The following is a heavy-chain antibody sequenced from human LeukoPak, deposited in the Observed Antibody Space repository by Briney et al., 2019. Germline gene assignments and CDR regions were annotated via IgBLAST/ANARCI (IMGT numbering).Heavy chain of an antibody. CDR1: GFTFSNYK. CDR2: ISSSSSYM. J-gene: IGHJ6*02. V-gene: IGHV3-21*01. CDR3: ARERLVVVGDAYYYYGMDV. Sequence: GGSLRLSCSASGFTFSNYKMNWVRQAPGKGLEWVSSISSSSSYMYYADSMKGRFTVPRDNAKNSLFLQMNSLRAEDTAVYYCARERLVVVGDAYYYYGMDVWGQGTTVTVSS. D-gene: IGHD2-2*01.